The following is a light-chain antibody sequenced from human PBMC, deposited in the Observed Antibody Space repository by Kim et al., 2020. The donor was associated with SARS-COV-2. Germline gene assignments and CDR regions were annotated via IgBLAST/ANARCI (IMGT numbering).Light chain of an antibody. CDR2: QDS. CDR3: QAWDSSTAVV. Sequence: SYERTQPPSVSVSPGQTASITCSGDKLGDKYACWYQQKPGQSPVLVIYQDSKRPSGIPERFSGSNSGNTATLTISGTQAMDEADYYCQAWDSSTAVVFGGGTQLTVL. V-gene: IGLV3-1*01. CDR1: KLGDKY. J-gene: IGLJ2*01.